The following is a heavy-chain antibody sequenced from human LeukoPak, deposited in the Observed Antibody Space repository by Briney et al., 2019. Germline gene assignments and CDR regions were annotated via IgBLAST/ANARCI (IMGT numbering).Heavy chain of an antibody. J-gene: IGHJ4*02. D-gene: IGHD2-15*01. Sequence: QPGGSLSLSCAASGFTFSSYAMTWVRQAPGKGLEWVSGISSSGGTTFYGDSVKGRFTISRDNSKNTLYLQMNSLRAEDTALYYCAKDNVRLRDGPYFLEYWGPGTLVTVSS. CDR1: GFTFSSYA. CDR3: AKDNVRLRDGPYFLEY. CDR2: ISSSGGTT. V-gene: IGHV3-23*01.